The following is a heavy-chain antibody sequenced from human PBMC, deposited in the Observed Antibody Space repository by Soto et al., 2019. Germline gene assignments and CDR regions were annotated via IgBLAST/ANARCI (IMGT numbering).Heavy chain of an antibody. J-gene: IGHJ5*02. CDR1: GFTFDDYA. D-gene: IGHD2-2*01. CDR3: AKSDTNTIVVVPAAMKEGGWFDP. Sequence: PGGSLRLSCAASGFTFDDYAMHWVRQAPGKGLEWVSGISWNSGSIGYADSVKGRFTISRDNAKNSLYLQMNSLRAEDTALYYCAKSDTNTIVVVPAAMKEGGWFDPWGQGTLVTVSS. CDR2: ISWNSGSI. V-gene: IGHV3-9*01.